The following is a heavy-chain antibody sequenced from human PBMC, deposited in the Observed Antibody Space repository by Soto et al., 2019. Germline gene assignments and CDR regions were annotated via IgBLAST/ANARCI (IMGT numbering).Heavy chain of an antibody. Sequence: PSETLSLTFAVYGGSVNGYYWNWIRQPPGKGLEWIGEINHTGGTHYNPSLKSRVTMSVDPSKHQFSLWLSSVTAPDTPIYYCATRITVFGLLIPPFEPWGQGTQVTVSS. CDR3: ATRITVFGLLIPPFEP. CDR1: GGSVNGYY. D-gene: IGHD3-3*01. V-gene: IGHV4-34*01. J-gene: IGHJ5*02. CDR2: INHTGGT.